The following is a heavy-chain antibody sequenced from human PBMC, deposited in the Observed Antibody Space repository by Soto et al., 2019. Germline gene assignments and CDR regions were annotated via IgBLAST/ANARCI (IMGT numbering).Heavy chain of an antibody. CDR1: GYTFTSYG. CDR2: ISAYNSNT. D-gene: IGHD1-7*01. J-gene: IGHJ5*02. V-gene: IGHV1-18*01. CDR3: ARLAGTTVKWFDP. Sequence: AAVKFSCKASGYTFTSYGISWVRQAPVQGLEWMGWISAYNSNTNYAKKLQGRVTMTTDTSTSTAYMELRSLRSDDTAVYYCARLAGTTVKWFDPWGQGTLVTVSS.